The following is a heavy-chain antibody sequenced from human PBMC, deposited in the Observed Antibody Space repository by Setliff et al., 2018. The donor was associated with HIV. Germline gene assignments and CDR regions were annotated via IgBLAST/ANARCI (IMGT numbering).Heavy chain of an antibody. CDR1: GGSISSGSYY. J-gene: IGHJ5*02. D-gene: IGHD1-26*01. V-gene: IGHV4-61*10. CDR3: ARSTVGAGASFP. CDR2: VYHTGSA. Sequence: SETLSLTCTVSGGSISSGSYYWSWIRQPAGKGLEWIGNVYHTGSAYYNPSLKSRVTISLDTSKNQFSLRLTSLTAADTAIYYWARSTVGAGASFPWGRGILVTVSS.